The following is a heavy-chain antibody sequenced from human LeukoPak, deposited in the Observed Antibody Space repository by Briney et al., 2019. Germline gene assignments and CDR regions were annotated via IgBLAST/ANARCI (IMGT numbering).Heavy chain of an antibody. J-gene: IGHJ3*02. CDR3: AKDLVGARGNAFDI. D-gene: IGHD1-26*01. CDR1: GFTFSSYA. CDR2: ISGSGGST. V-gene: IGHV3-23*01. Sequence: GGSLRLSCAASGFTFSSYAMSWVRQAPGKGLEWVPAISGSGGSTCYADSVKGRFTISRDNSKNTLYLQMNSLRAEDTAVYYCAKDLVGARGNAFDIWGQGTMVTVSS.